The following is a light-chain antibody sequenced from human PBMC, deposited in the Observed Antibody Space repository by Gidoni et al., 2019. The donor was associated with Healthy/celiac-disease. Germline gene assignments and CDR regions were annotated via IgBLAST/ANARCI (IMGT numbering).Light chain of an antibody. CDR2: KAS. V-gene: IGKV1-5*03. J-gene: IGKJ1*01. CDR3: KQYNSYSWK. CDR1: QSISSW. Sequence: IQMTQSPPTLSASVGDRFTITCRASQSISSWLAWYQQKPGKAPKLLIYKASSLESVVPSRFSGSGSGTEFTLTISSLQPDDFATYYCKQYNSYSWKFXXXTKVEIK.